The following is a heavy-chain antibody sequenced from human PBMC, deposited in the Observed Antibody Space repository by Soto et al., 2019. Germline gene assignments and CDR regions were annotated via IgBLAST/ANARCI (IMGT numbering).Heavy chain of an antibody. CDR3: AHHPYYGLGSYSFDY. V-gene: IGHV2-5*02. Sequence: QITLKESGPTLVRPTQTLTLTCTFSGFSLTTSGVGVGWIRQPPGKALEWLAVIYWDDDKRYSSSLKSRLTITKATSKNQVLLTMPNMDPVDTATYYCAHHPYYGLGSYSFDYWGQGTLVTVSS. D-gene: IGHD3-10*01. J-gene: IGHJ4*02. CDR1: GFSLTTSGVG. CDR2: IYWDDDK.